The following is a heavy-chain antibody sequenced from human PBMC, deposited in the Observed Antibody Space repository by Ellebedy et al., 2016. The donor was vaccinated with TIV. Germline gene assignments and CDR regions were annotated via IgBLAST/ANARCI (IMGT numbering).Heavy chain of an antibody. D-gene: IGHD3-10*01. CDR3: ASQMVLESTWFDP. CDR1: GGSISSSSYY. V-gene: IGHV4-39*01. CDR2: LYYSGST. J-gene: IGHJ5*02. Sequence: MPSETLSLTCTVSGGSISSSSYYWGWNRQPPGKGLEWIGSLYYSGSTYYNPSIKRRVTITVDTSKTPFSLKLSSVNAADTAVYYCASQMVLESTWFDPWGQGTLVTVSS.